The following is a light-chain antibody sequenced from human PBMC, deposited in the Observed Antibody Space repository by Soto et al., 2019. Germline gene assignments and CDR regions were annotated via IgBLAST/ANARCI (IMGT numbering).Light chain of an antibody. Sequence: DIQMTQSPSSLSASIGDRVTITCQASQDISNYLNWYQQKPWKAPKLLIYDTSNLETGVPSRFSGGGSCTSYVVTIAGLQPEDIATYYCQQYANLPCTCGRGTKVEVK. CDR1: QDISNY. CDR3: QQYANLPCT. CDR2: DTS. V-gene: IGKV1-33*01. J-gene: IGKJ1*01.